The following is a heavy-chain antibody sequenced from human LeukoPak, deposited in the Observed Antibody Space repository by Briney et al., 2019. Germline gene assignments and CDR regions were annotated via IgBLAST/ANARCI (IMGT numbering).Heavy chain of an antibody. J-gene: IGHJ3*02. CDR2: MYHSGDT. V-gene: IGHV4-39*01. CDR1: GGSISSYY. Sequence: PSETLSLTCTASGGSISSYYWGWIRQPPGKGLEWIGSMYHSGDTYYNPSLKSRVTISVDTSKNQFSLKLSSVTAADTALYYCATYTSWYGGAFDIWGQGTMVTASS. D-gene: IGHD3-10*01. CDR3: ATYTSWYGGAFDI.